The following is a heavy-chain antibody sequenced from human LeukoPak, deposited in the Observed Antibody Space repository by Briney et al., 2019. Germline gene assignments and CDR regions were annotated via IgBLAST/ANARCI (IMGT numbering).Heavy chain of an antibody. CDR3: AKDISPDIMVRGGSDAFDI. CDR2: INWNGDSI. J-gene: IGHJ3*02. D-gene: IGHD3-10*01. V-gene: IGHV3-20*04. Sequence: PGGFLRLSCASSGFTFNTYGMSLVRQAPGKVLEWASGINWNGDSIVYADAVKGRFTISRDNAKISLYLQMNSLRAEDTALYYCAKDISPDIMVRGGSDAFDIWGQGTMVTVSS. CDR1: GFTFNTYG.